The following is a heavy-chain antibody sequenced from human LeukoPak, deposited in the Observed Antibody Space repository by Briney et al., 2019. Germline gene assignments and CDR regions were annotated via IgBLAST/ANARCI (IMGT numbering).Heavy chain of an antibody. V-gene: IGHV4-34*01. CDR2: INHSGST. CDR1: GGSFSGYY. CDR3: ARASLNFDY. Sequence: SETLSLTCAVYGGSFSGYYWSWIRQPPGKGLEWIGEINHSGSTNYNPSLKSRVTKSVDTSKNQFSLKLSSVTAADTAVYYCARASLNFDYWGQGTLVTVSS. J-gene: IGHJ4*02.